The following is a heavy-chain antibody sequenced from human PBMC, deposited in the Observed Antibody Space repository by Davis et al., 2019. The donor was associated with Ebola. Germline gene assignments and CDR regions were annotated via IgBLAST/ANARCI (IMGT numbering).Heavy chain of an antibody. CDR2: TYYRSMWYY. CDR3: ARGARGGSGWYDY. D-gene: IGHD6-19*01. V-gene: IGHV6-1*01. J-gene: IGHJ4*02. Sequence: LRLSCAISGDTVSSINAAWNCLSQSPSRGLEWLGRTYYRSMWYYDYALAVKSRMTINPDTAKSQFYLQLSSVTPEDTAVYYCARGARGGSGWYDYWGQGTLVTVSS. CDR1: GDTVSSINAA.